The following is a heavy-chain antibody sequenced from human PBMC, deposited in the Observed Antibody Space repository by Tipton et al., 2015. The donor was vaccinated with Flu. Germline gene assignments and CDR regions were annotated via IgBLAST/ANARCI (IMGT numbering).Heavy chain of an antibody. CDR2: IWYDGSNK. J-gene: IGHJ4*02. D-gene: IGHD3-22*01. CDR3: ARERPENYYDSSGYYGGDY. V-gene: IGHV3-33*01. Sequence: SLRLSCAASGFTFSSYGMHWVRQAPGKGLEWVAVIWYDGSNKYYADSVKGRFTISRDNSKNTLYLQMNSLRAEDTAVYYCARERPENYYDSSGYYGGDYWGQGTLVTVPS. CDR1: GFTFSSYG.